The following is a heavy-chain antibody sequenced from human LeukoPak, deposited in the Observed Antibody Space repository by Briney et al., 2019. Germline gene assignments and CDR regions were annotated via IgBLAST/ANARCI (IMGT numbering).Heavy chain of an antibody. J-gene: IGHJ6*03. V-gene: IGHV1-8*01. CDR1: GYTFTSYD. Sequence: GASVKVSCKASGYTFTSYDINWVRQATGQGLEWMGWMNPNSGNTGYAQKFQGRVTMTRNTSISTAYMELSSLRSEDTAVYYCARGPGEQLARDYYYYMDVWGKGTTVTVSS. CDR3: ARGPGEQLARDYYYYMDV. CDR2: MNPNSGNT. D-gene: IGHD6-13*01.